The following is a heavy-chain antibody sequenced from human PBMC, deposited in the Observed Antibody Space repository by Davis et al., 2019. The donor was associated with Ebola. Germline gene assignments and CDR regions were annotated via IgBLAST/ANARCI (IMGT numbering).Heavy chain of an antibody. D-gene: IGHD3-3*01. CDR3: ARGPGVRFLEWFLFDY. V-gene: IGHV4-61*08. CDR1: GGSISSGGYY. CDR2: IYYSGST. Sequence: MPSETLSLTCTVSGGSISSGGYYWSWIRQPPGKGLEWIGYIYYSGSTNYNPSLKSRVTISVDTSKYQFSLKLSSVTAADTAVYYCARGPGVRFLEWFLFDYWGQGTLVTVSS. J-gene: IGHJ4*02.